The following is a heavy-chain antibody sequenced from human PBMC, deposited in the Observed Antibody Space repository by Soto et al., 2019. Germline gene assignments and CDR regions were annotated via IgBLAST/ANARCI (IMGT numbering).Heavy chain of an antibody. CDR3: ARHGAERSVQDYFDQ. V-gene: IGHV5-51*01. J-gene: IGHJ4*02. CDR2: IHPGDSDI. Sequence: PGESLKISCKGSGYRFSDYWIGWVRQMPGKGLEWMGIIHPGDSDIRYSPSLQGQVTISADKSISTAYLQWNSLKASDTAMYYCARHGAERSVQDYFDQWGQGTLVTVSS. D-gene: IGHD1-26*01. CDR1: GYRFSDYW.